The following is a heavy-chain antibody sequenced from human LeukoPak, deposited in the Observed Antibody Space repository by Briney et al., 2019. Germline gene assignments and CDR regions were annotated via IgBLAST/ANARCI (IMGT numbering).Heavy chain of an antibody. J-gene: IGHJ6*03. V-gene: IGHV7-4-1*01. Sequence: ASVQVSCKASGYTFTDFPINWMRQAPGQGVEWMGWININSGTPTYSKGFTGRFVFSLEMSVRTSYLQICSINTDDNAVYYCGRVAYCSGTNFDYYYYMLVWGKGTAVTVSS. CDR3: GRVAYCSGTNFDYYYYMLV. CDR1: GYTFTDFP. D-gene: IGHD3-10*01. CDR2: ININSGTP.